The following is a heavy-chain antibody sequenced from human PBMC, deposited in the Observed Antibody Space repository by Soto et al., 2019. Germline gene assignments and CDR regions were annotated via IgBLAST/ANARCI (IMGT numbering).Heavy chain of an antibody. D-gene: IGHD3-3*01. Sequence: QVQLQESGPGLVKPSQTLSLTCTVSGGSISSDGCYWSWIRQHPGTGLEWIGYILYSGSTYYTPSLTSRDTIAVETSKNQSSLTLSSVAAADTAVYYGARGPDSSDWYFDLWGRGTLVTVSS. V-gene: IGHV4-31*03. J-gene: IGHJ2*01. CDR1: GGSISSDGCY. CDR2: ILYSGST. CDR3: ARGPDSSDWYFDL.